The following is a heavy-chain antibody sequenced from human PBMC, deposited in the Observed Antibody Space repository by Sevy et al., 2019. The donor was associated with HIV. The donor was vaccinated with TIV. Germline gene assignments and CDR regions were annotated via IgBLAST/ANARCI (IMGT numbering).Heavy chain of an antibody. Sequence: ASVKVSCKASGYTFTGYYMHWVRQAPGQGLEWMGWINPNSGGTNYAQKFQGRVTMTRDTSISTAYSELSRLRSDDTAVYYCARGIGTGEDYYYYYGMDVWGQGTTVTVSS. V-gene: IGHV1-2*02. CDR2: INPNSGGT. J-gene: IGHJ6*02. CDR1: GYTFTGYY. D-gene: IGHD7-27*01. CDR3: ARGIGTGEDYYYYYGMDV.